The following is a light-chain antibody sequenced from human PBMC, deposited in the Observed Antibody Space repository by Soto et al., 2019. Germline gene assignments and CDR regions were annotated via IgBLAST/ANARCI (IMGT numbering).Light chain of an antibody. CDR2: EVS. J-gene: IGLJ3*02. Sequence: QSSLTQPASVSGSPGQSITISCTGTSRDVGGYNYVSWYQQHPGKAPKLMIYEVSNRPSGVSNRFSGSKSGNTASLTISVLQAEDEADYYCSSYTSSSTRVFGGGTKLTVL. CDR3: SSYTSSSTRV. V-gene: IGLV2-14*01. CDR1: SRDVGGYNY.